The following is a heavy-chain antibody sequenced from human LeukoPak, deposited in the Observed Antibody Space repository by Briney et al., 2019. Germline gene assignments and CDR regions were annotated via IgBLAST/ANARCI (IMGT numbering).Heavy chain of an antibody. Sequence: ASVKVSCKASGYTFSGFYMHWVRQAPGQGLEWMGWMNPNSGDTKYAPKFQGRVTMTRDMSISTAYMEANRLTSDDTAVYYCARVEATVGFAFDIWGQGTMVTVSS. J-gene: IGHJ3*02. CDR2: MNPNSGDT. V-gene: IGHV1-2*02. D-gene: IGHD2-21*02. CDR1: GYTFSGFY. CDR3: ARVEATVGFAFDI.